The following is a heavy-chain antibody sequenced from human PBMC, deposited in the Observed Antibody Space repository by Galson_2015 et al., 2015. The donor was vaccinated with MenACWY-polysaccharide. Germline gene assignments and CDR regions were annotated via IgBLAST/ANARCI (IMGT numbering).Heavy chain of an antibody. CDR3: VKSDRDYDDSYNWFDP. CDR2: ISYDGSDK. Sequence: SLRLSCAASGFTFSSYGMHWVRQAPGKGLEWVAVISYDGSDKYYADSVKGRITISRDNSKDTLYLQINSLRVEDTALYYCVKSDRDYDDSYNWFDPWGKGTTVTVSS. J-gene: IGHJ5*01. D-gene: IGHD4-17*01. V-gene: IGHV3-30*18. CDR1: GFTFSSYG.